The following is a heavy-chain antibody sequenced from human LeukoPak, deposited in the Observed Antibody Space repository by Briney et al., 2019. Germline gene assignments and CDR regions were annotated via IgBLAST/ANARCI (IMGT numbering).Heavy chain of an antibody. CDR3: TRATSYDILTGYFDY. Sequence: GGSLRLSCAASGFTFSSYTMNWVRQAPGKGMEWVSSISSSSSYIYYADSVKGRFIISRDNAKNSLYLQMNSLRAEDTAVYYCTRATSYDILTGYFDYWGQGTLVTVSS. CDR2: ISSSSSYI. V-gene: IGHV3-21*01. J-gene: IGHJ4*02. CDR1: GFTFSSYT. D-gene: IGHD3-9*01.